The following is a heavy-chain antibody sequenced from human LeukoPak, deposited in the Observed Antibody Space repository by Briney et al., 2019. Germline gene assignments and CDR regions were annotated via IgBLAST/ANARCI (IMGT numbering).Heavy chain of an antibody. Sequence: GGSLRLSCAASGFTFSSYSMNWVRQAPGKGLEWVSSISSSSSCIYYADSVKGRFTISRDNAKNSLYLQMNSLRAEDTAVYYCARAVLPYCSGGSCYLGYWGQGTLVTVSS. CDR2: ISSSSSCI. V-gene: IGHV3-21*01. CDR3: ARAVLPYCSGGSCYLGY. CDR1: GFTFSSYS. J-gene: IGHJ4*02. D-gene: IGHD2-15*01.